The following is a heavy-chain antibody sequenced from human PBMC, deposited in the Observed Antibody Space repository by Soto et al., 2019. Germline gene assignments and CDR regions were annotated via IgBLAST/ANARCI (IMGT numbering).Heavy chain of an antibody. Sequence: QVQLQESGPGLVKPSETLSLTCTVSGDSISSYYWSWIRQPPGKGLEWIGFISYSGSTSYNPSLKSRVTISVDTSKNQFSLKLSSVTAADTAVYYCARYSGTYYVYWGPGTLVTVSS. CDR3: ARYSGTYYVY. D-gene: IGHD1-26*01. CDR1: GDSISSYY. CDR2: ISYSGST. V-gene: IGHV4-59*01. J-gene: IGHJ4*02.